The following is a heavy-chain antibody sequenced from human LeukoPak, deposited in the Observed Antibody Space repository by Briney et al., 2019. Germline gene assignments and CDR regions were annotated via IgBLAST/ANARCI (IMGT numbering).Heavy chain of an antibody. J-gene: IGHJ4*02. V-gene: IGHV3-30*18. Sequence: PGGSLTLSCAASGFTFSSYGFHWVRQAPGKGLEWVAAISYDGSNKNYADSVKGRFTISRDNSKNTLCLQMNSLRAEDTAVYYCAKDLAGYYGSGGYWGQGTLVTVSS. CDR1: GFTFSSYG. CDR3: AKDLAGYYGSGGY. CDR2: ISYDGSNK. D-gene: IGHD3-10*01.